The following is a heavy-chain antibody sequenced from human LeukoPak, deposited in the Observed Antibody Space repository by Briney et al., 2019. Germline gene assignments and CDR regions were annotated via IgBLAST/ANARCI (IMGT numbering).Heavy chain of an antibody. D-gene: IGHD3-16*02. Sequence: ASVKVSCKASGYTFTGYYMHWVRQAPGQGLEWMGWINPNSGGTNYAQKFQGRVTMTRDTSISTAYMELSRLRSDDTAVYYCARVGYYDYIWGSYRYRKFDYWGQGTLVTVSS. J-gene: IGHJ4*02. CDR3: ARVGYYDYIWGSYRYRKFDY. CDR2: INPNSGGT. V-gene: IGHV1-2*02. CDR1: GYTFTGYY.